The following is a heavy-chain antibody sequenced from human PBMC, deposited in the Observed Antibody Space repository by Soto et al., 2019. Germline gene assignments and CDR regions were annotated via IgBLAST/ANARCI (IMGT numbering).Heavy chain of an antibody. D-gene: IGHD3-3*01. V-gene: IGHV3-15*01. Sequence: EVQLVESGGGLVQPGGSLRLSCAASGFTFSNAWMSWVRQAPGKGLEWVGRIKSKTDGGTTDYAAPVKCRFPISRDDSKNTLYLQMNSLKNEDTAVYYCTTPTYCDFWSGSPTRFDYWGQGTLGTVSS. CDR1: GFTFSNAW. CDR2: IKSKTDGGTT. J-gene: IGHJ4*02. CDR3: TTPTYCDFWSGSPTRFDY.